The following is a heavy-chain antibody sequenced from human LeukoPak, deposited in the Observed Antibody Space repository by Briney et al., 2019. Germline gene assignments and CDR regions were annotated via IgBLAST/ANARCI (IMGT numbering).Heavy chain of an antibody. V-gene: IGHV4-39*01. D-gene: IGHD3-16*02. CDR3: ARHIDNWFDP. Sequence: TSENLSLTCTVSGGSISSSSYYWGWIRQPPGKGLEWIGSIYYSGSTYYNPSLKSRVTISVDTSKNQFSLKLSSVTAADTAVYYCARHIDNWFDPWGQGTLVTVSS. CDR1: GGSISSSSYY. CDR2: IYYSGST. J-gene: IGHJ5*02.